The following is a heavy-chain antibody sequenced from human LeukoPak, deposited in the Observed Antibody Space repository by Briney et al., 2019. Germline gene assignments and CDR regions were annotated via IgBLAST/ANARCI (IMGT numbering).Heavy chain of an antibody. CDR1: GYTFTGYY. J-gene: IGHJ5*02. CDR3: ARANAPDSYRGRIDWFDP. Sequence: ASVKVSCKASGYTFTGYYMHWVRQAPGQGLEWMGWINPNSGGTNYAQKFQGRATMTRDTSISTAYMELSRLRSDDTAVYYCARANAPDSYRGRIDWFDPWGQGTLVTVSS. D-gene: IGHD2-8*01. V-gene: IGHV1-2*02. CDR2: INPNSGGT.